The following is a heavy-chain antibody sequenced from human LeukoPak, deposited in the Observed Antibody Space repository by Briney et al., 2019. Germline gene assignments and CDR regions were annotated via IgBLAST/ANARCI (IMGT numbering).Heavy chain of an antibody. V-gene: IGHV4-30-4*02. Sequence: MASETLSLTCSVSGGSISSGDYYWSWIRQPPGKGLEWIGHIYYSGSTHHNPSLKSRVTISVDTSKNQFSLKLSSVTATDTAVYYCARSLLSAGSGSYGFDPWGQGTLVTVSS. CDR3: ARSLLSAGSGSYGFDP. CDR1: GGSISSGDYY. D-gene: IGHD3-10*01. CDR2: IYYSGST. J-gene: IGHJ5*02.